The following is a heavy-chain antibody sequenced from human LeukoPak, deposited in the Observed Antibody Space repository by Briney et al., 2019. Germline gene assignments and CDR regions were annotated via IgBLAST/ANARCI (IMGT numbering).Heavy chain of an antibody. J-gene: IGHJ4*02. CDR2: IYSGGST. V-gene: IGHV3-66*01. CDR1: Y. Sequence: YLGWVRQAPGKGLEWVSVIYSGGSTYYADSVKGRFTISRDNSKNTLYLQMNSLRAEDTAVYYCARGRGYYWGQGTLVTVSS. CDR3: ARGRGYY.